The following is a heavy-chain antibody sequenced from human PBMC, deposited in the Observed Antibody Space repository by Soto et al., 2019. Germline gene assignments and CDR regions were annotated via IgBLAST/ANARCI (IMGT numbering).Heavy chain of an antibody. CDR2: LSGSGTST. V-gene: IGHV3-23*01. Sequence: GSLRLSCAASGFTFSGYYMHWVRQAPGKGLVWVSGLSGSGTSTYYADSVKGRFTISRDNSRDTLFLQMNSLTADDTAVYYCAKATTNGGWFNPFDSWGQGALVTVSS. CDR3: AKATTNGGWFNPFDS. CDR1: GFTFSGYY. D-gene: IGHD6-19*01. J-gene: IGHJ4*02.